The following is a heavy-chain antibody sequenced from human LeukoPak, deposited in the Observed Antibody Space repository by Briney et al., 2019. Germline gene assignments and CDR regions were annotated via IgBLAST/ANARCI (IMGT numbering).Heavy chain of an antibody. J-gene: IGHJ6*02. CDR3: AREYGGNVALDV. V-gene: IGHV3-30-3*01. CDR2: ISYDGSNK. D-gene: IGHD4/OR15-4a*01. Sequence: SGGSLGLSCAASGFTFSSYAMHWVRQAPGKGLEWVAVISYDGSNKYYADSVKGRFTISRDNSKNTLYLQMNSLRAEDTAVYYCAREYGGNVALDVWGQGTTVTVSS. CDR1: GFTFSSYA.